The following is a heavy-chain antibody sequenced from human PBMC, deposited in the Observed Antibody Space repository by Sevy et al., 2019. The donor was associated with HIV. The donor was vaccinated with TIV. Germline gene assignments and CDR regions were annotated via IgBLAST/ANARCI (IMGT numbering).Heavy chain of an antibody. Sequence: GGCLRLSCSASGFTFSSYAMHWVRQAPGKGLEYVSAISTDGGDTYYADSVKGRFTISRDNSKNTLFLQMSSLRAADTAVYYCVKDASSWSYNWFDPWGQGTLVTVSS. CDR2: ISTDGGDT. CDR1: GFTFSSYA. J-gene: IGHJ5*02. D-gene: IGHD6-13*01. CDR3: VKDASSWSYNWFDP. V-gene: IGHV3-64D*06.